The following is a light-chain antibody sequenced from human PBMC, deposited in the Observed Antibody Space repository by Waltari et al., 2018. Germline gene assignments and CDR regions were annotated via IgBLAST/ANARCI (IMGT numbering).Light chain of an antibody. CDR1: ALPKQY. Sequence: SYELTQPPSVSVSPGQTARITCSGDALPKQYAFWYQQRSGQAPVLVLYKDSERRSGIPELFSGSTSGTTVTLTIRGVQAEDEADYYCQSADSSGTMGVFGGGTKLTVL. J-gene: IGLJ3*02. CDR2: KDS. V-gene: IGLV3-25*03. CDR3: QSADSSGTMGV.